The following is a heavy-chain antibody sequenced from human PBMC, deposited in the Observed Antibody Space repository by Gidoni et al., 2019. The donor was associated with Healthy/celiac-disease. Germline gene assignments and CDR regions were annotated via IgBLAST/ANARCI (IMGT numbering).Heavy chain of an antibody. CDR3: ARHSAYYYDSSGYSPELYYFDY. V-gene: IGHV1-69*01. CDR2: IIPIFGTA. D-gene: IGHD3-22*01. CDR1: GGTFSSYA. Sequence: QVQLVQSGAEVKKPGSSVKVSCKASGGTFSSYAISWVRQAPGQDLEWMGGIIPIFGTANYAQKFQGRVTITADESTSTAYMELSSLRSEDTAVYYCARHSAYYYDSSGYSPELYYFDYWSQGTLVTVSS. J-gene: IGHJ4*02.